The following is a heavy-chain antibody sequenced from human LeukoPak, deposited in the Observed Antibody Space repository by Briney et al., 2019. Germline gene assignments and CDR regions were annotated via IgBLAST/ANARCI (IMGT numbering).Heavy chain of an antibody. V-gene: IGHV4-59*01. CDR2: VYYDGST. Sequence: SETLSLTCTVSGGSIINNYWGGIRQPPEKGLEWIGYVYYDGSTNYNPSLKSRVTMSVDTSKNQLSLKLTSVTAADTAMYYCARHPPATGRFDYWGQGTLITVSS. CDR1: GGSIINNY. J-gene: IGHJ4*02. D-gene: IGHD1-14*01. CDR3: ARHPPATGRFDY.